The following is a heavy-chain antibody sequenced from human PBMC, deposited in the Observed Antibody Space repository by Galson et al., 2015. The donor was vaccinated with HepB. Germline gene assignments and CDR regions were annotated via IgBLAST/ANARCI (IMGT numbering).Heavy chain of an antibody. CDR3: ARDALPVVPVYYFDY. CDR1: GYTFTGYY. CDR2: INPNSGGT. J-gene: IGHJ4*02. D-gene: IGHD2-2*01. V-gene: IGHV1-2*06. Sequence: SVKVSCKASGYTFTGYYMHWVRQAPGQGLEWMGRINPNSGGTNYAQKFQGRVTMTRDTSISTAYMELSRLRSDDTAVYYCARDALPVVPVYYFDYWGQGTLVTVSS.